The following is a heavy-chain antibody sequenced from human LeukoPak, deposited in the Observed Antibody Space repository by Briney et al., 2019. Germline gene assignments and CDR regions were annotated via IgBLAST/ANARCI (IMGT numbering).Heavy chain of an antibody. CDR3: AKDPTGSVLLWFGEFHP. CDR1: GFIFSDYY. J-gene: IGHJ5*02. V-gene: IGHV3-11*01. D-gene: IGHD3-10*01. CDR2: ITTNGAST. Sequence: GGSLRLSCAASGFIFSDYYMSWIRQAPGKGLEWISYITTNGASTYYATSVKGRFTISRDNAKNSLFLQMNSLRAEDTAVYYCAKDPTGSVLLWFGEFHPWGQGTLVTVSS.